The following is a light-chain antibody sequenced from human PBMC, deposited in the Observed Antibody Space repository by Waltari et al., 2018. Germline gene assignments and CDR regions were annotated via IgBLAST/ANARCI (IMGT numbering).Light chain of an antibody. CDR1: SSDVGSYKF. J-gene: IGLJ1*01. CDR2: EVT. V-gene: IGLV2-23*02. Sequence: QPALTQPASVSGSPGQSITLSCTGTSSDVGSYKFVSWYQQSPGKAPKFLIYEVTKRPSGVSNRFSGSKSGNTASLTISGLQAEDEADYYCCSYAGDRTFVFGTGTKVTVL. CDR3: CSYAGDRTFV.